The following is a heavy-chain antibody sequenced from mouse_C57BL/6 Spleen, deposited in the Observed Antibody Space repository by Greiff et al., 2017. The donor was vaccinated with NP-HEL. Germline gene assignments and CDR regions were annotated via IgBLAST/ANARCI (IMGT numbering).Heavy chain of an antibody. D-gene: IGHD2-5*01. CDR2: IDPSDSYT. Sequence: QVQLKQPGAELVMPGASVKLSCKASGYTFTSYWMHWVKQRPGQGLEWIGEIDPSDSYTNYNQKFKGKSTLTVDKSSSTAYMQLSSLTSEDSAVYYCARLYYSNYLYYFDYWGQGTTLTVSS. J-gene: IGHJ2*01. V-gene: IGHV1-69*01. CDR1: GYTFTSYW. CDR3: ARLYYSNYLYYFDY.